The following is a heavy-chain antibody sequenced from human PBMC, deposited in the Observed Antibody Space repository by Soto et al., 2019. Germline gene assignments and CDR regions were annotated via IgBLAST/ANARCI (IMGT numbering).Heavy chain of an antibody. CDR1: GFTFSSYG. D-gene: IGHD4-17*01. V-gene: IGHV3-33*01. CDR2: IWYDGSNK. J-gene: IGHJ6*02. Sequence: GGSLRLSCAASGFTFSSYGMHWVRQAPGKGLEWVAVIWYDGSNKYYADSVKGRFTISRDNSKNTLYLQMNSLRAEDTAVYYCAAPTVPYYYYGMDVWGQGTTVTVSS. CDR3: AAPTVPYYYYGMDV.